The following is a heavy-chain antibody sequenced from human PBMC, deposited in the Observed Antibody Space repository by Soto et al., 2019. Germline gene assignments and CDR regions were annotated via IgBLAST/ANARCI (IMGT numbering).Heavy chain of an antibody. CDR2: IYYSGST. CDR3: ARDHGSGSYSMVGFDY. V-gene: IGHV4-59*01. CDR1: GGSIRSYY. Sequence: SETLDLTCTVSGGSIRSYYWSWIRQPPGKGLEWIGYIYYSGSTNYNPSLKSRVTISVDTSKNQFSLKLSSVTAADTAVYYCARDHGSGSYSMVGFDYWGQGTLVTVSS. J-gene: IGHJ4*02. D-gene: IGHD3-10*01.